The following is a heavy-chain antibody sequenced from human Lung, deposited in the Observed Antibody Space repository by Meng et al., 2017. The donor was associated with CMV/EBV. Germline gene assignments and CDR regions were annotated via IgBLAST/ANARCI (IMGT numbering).Heavy chain of an antibody. J-gene: IGHJ4*02. CDR1: GFTFSTYA. V-gene: IGHV3-23*01. CDR3: AKSSLVGPRLHFDY. D-gene: IGHD6-6*01. CDR2: ISDVGDGT. Sequence: GESXKISXAASGFTFSTYAMSWVRQSPGKGLEWVSTISDVGDGTYYADSVKGRFTISRDNSKNTLYLQMNSLRADDTAVYYCAKSSLVGPRLHFDYWGQGTLVTVSS.